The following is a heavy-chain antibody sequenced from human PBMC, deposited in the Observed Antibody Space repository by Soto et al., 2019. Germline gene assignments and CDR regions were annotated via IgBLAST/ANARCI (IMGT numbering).Heavy chain of an antibody. CDR1: GYTFTGYY. CDR3: ARVRFNWNYGNWFDP. D-gene: IGHD1-7*01. V-gene: IGHV1-2*02. J-gene: IGHJ5*02. Sequence: ASVKVSCKASGYTFTGYYMHLVRQAPGQGLEWMGWINPNSGGTNYAQKFQGRVTMTRDTSISTAYMELSRLRSDDTAVYYCARVRFNWNYGNWFDPWGQGTLVTVSS. CDR2: INPNSGGT.